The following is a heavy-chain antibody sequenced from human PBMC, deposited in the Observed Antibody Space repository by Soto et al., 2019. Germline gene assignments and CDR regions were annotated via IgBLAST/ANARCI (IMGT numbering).Heavy chain of an antibody. D-gene: IGHD2-15*01. CDR2: IIPIFGTA. V-gene: IGHV1-69*12. CDR3: ASVRPTSVAPPAVGD. J-gene: IGHJ4*02. CDR1: AGTFSSYA. Sequence: QVQLVQSGAEVKKPGSWKKVSCKDSAGTFSSYAISWVRQAPGQGLEWMGGIIPIFGTANYAQKFQGRVTITADESTSTAYMELSSLRSEDTAVYYCASVRPTSVAPPAVGDWGQGTLVTVSS.